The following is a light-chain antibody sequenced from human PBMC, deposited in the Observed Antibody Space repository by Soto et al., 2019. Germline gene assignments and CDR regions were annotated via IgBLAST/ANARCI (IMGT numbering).Light chain of an antibody. V-gene: IGKV3-11*01. CDR2: DAS. Sequence: EIVLTQSPAVLSLSPGERATLSCRASQYVGSYLAWYQQKPGQAPRLLIYDASNRATGVPGRFSGSGSGTDFPLTISSLEPEDLAVYYCQQRSDWPKTFGQGTKVEIK. CDR3: QQRSDWPKT. J-gene: IGKJ1*01. CDR1: QYVGSY.